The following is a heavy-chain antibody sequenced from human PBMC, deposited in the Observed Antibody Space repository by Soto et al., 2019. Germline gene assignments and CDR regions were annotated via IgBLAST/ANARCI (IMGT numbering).Heavy chain of an antibody. Sequence: ASVKVSCEASGYTLTSYYMHWVRQAPGQGLEWMGIINPSGGSTSYAQKFQGRVTMTRDTSTSTVYMELSSLRSEDTAVYYCARPAVAANYYYGMDVWGQGTTVTVSS. CDR3: ARPAVAANYYYGMDV. J-gene: IGHJ6*02. V-gene: IGHV1-46*01. D-gene: IGHD6-19*01. CDR2: INPSGGST. CDR1: GYTLTSYY.